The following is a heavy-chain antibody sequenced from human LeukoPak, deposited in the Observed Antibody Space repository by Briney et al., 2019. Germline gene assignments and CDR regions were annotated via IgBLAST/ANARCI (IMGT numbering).Heavy chain of an antibody. V-gene: IGHV4-59*01. D-gene: IGHD2-2*01. J-gene: IGHJ6*02. Sequence: SETLSLTCTVSGGSIRSYYWSWIRQPPGKGLEWIGYIYYSGSTNYNPSLKSRVTISIDTSKNQFSLKLISVTAADTAVYYCARGEDCSSSSCYAWGFFYHGMDVWGQGTTVTVSS. CDR2: IYYSGST. CDR3: ARGEDCSSSSCYAWGFFYHGMDV. CDR1: GGSIRSYY.